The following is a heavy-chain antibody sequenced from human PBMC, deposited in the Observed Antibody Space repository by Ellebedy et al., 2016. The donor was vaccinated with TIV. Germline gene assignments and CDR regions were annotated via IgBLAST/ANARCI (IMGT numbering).Heavy chain of an antibody. V-gene: IGHV2-26*01. CDR3: ARIVRGYYYDSSGYYPGFYYYGMDV. J-gene: IGHJ6*02. Sequence: SGPTLVKPTETLTLTCTVSGFSLSNARMGVSWIRQPPGKALEWLAHIFSNDEKSYSTSLKSRLTISKDTSKSQVVLTMTNMDPVDTATYYCARIVRGYYYDSSGYYPGFYYYGMDVWGQGTTVTVSS. D-gene: IGHD3-22*01. CDR1: GFSLSNARMG. CDR2: IFSNDEK.